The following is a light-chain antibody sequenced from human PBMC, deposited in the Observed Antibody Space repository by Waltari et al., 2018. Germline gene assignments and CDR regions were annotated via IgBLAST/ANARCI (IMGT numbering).Light chain of an antibody. CDR3: QSYDSSLSGSVV. CDR2: TMA. V-gene: IGLV1-40*01. J-gene: IGLJ2*01. CDR1: SSNIGVGYD. Sequence: QSVLTQPPSVSGAPGQRVTISCTGSSSNIGVGYDVHWYQQLPGTGPKLPIHTMASRPSGVPDRFSGSKSGTSASLAITGLQAEDEADYYCQSYDSSLSGSVVFGGGTKLTVL.